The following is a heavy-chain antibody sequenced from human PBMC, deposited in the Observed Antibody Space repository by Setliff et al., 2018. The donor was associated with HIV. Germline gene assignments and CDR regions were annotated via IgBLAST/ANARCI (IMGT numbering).Heavy chain of an antibody. D-gene: IGHD5-12*01. Sequence: SETLSLTCTVSGDSISSGGYYWSWIRQLPGKGLEWIGYIYYSGATYYNPSLKNRVTISLDTSKSRFSLKLTSVTAADTALYYCASGRGAKGGYDYFGSWGQGTLVTVSS. CDR2: IYYSGAT. CDR3: ASGRGAKGGYDYFGS. V-gene: IGHV4-31*03. CDR1: GDSISSGGYY. J-gene: IGHJ4*02.